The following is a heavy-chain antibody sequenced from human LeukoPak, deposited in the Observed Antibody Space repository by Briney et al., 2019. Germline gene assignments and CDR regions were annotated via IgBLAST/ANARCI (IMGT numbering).Heavy chain of an antibody. Sequence: GGSLRLSCAAPGFTFSSYSMNWVRQAPGKGLEWVSYISSSSSTIYYADSVKGRFTISRDNAKNSLYLQMNSLRAEDTAVYYCARDLYGGTGTDMQDYWGQGTLVTVSS. J-gene: IGHJ4*02. CDR1: GFTFSSYS. CDR3: ARDLYGGTGTDMQDY. D-gene: IGHD1-1*01. CDR2: ISSSSSTI. V-gene: IGHV3-48*01.